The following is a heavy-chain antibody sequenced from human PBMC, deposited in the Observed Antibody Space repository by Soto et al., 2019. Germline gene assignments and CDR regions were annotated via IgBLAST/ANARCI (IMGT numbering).Heavy chain of an antibody. Sequence: PGESLKISCKGSGYSFTSYWISWVRQMPGKGLEWMGRIDPSDSYTNYSPSFQGHVTISADKSISTAYLQWSSLKASDTAMYYCARQGMIARHKDGMDVWGQGTTVTVSS. CDR3: ARQGMIARHKDGMDV. CDR1: GYSFTSYW. D-gene: IGHD2-21*01. J-gene: IGHJ6*02. V-gene: IGHV5-10-1*01. CDR2: IDPSDSYT.